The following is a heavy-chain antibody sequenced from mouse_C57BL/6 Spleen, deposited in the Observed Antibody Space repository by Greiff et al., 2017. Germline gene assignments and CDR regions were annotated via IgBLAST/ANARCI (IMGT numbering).Heavy chain of an antibody. J-gene: IGHJ2*01. V-gene: IGHV1-42*01. CDR3: SRSEGYDVEDCFDY. CDR1: GYSFTGYY. Sequence: VHVKQSGPELVKPGASVKISCKASGYSFTGYYMNWVKQSPEKRLEWIGEINPSTGGTTYNQKFKAKATLTVDQSSSTAYMQLKSLTSEDSAVYYCSRSEGYDVEDCFDYWGQGTPLTVSS. D-gene: IGHD2-2*01. CDR2: INPSTGGT.